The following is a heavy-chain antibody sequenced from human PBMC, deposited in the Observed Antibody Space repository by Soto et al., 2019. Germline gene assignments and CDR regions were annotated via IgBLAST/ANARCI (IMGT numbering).Heavy chain of an antibody. D-gene: IGHD4-4*01. Sequence: PGGSLRLSCAASGFTFSSYVMSWVRQAPGKGPEWVSSISGSGGSTYYADSVKGRFTISRDNSKYTLYLQMNSLRAEDTAVYYCAKDYYSNYGRFDPWGQGTLVTVSS. V-gene: IGHV3-23*01. CDR2: ISGSGGST. CDR1: GFTFSSYV. J-gene: IGHJ5*02. CDR3: AKDYYSNYGRFDP.